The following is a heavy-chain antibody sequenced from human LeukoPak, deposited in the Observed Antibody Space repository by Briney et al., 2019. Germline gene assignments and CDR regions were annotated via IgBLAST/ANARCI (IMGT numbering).Heavy chain of an antibody. CDR2: IKSKTDGGTT. Sequence: GSLRLSCAASGFTFSNAWMSWVRQAPGKGLEWVGRIKSKTDGGTTDYAAPVKGRFTISRDDSKNTLYLQMNSLKTEDTAVYYCTTDYYGSGSYYLPGYWGQGTLVTVSS. CDR3: TTDYYGSGSYYLPGY. V-gene: IGHV3-15*01. J-gene: IGHJ4*02. D-gene: IGHD3-10*01. CDR1: GFTFSNAW.